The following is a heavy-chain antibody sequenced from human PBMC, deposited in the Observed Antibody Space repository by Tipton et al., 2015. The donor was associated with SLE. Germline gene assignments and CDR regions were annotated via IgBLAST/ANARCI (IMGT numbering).Heavy chain of an antibody. J-gene: IGHJ4*02. Sequence: LRLSCAASGFTVSSNYMSWVRQAPGKGLEWIGEINHSGSTNYNPSLKSRVTISVDTSKNQFSLKLSSVTAADTAVYYCARDGAARGDFDYWGQGTLVTVSS. D-gene: IGHD6-6*01. CDR3: ARDGAARGDFDY. CDR2: INHSGST. V-gene: IGHV4-34*01. CDR1: GFTVSSNY.